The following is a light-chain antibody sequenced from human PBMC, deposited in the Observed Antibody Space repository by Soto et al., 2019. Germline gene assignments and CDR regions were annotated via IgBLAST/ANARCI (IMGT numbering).Light chain of an antibody. CDR3: QQHEHSPPT. V-gene: IGKV3-20*01. CDR1: QTISSSY. CDR2: GAS. Sequence: EIVLTQSPGTLSLSPGERATLSCRPSQTISSSYLAWYQQKPGQAPRLLIHGASSRATGVPDRFSGSGSGTDFTLTITRLEPEDFAVYYCQQHEHSPPTFGQGTKVEF. J-gene: IGKJ2*01.